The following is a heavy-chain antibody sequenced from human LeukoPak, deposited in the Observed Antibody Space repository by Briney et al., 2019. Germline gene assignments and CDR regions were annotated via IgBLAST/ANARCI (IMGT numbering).Heavy chain of an antibody. CDR3: AKIAAAGTDY. J-gene: IGHJ4*02. CDR1: GFTFSSYG. Sequence: GRSLSLSCAASGFTFSSYGMHWVRQAPGPGLEWVAVISYDGSNKYYADSVQDRFTISRDNSKNTLYLQMNSLRAEDTAVYYCAKIAAAGTDYWGQGTLVTVSS. D-gene: IGHD6-13*01. CDR2: ISYDGSNK. V-gene: IGHV3-30*18.